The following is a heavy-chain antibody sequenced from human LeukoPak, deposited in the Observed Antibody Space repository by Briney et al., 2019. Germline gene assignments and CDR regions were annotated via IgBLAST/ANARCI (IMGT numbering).Heavy chain of an antibody. CDR3: ARDGATATSLDY. Sequence: QPGRSLRLSCAASGFTFSSYGMHWVRQAPGKGLEWVAVIWYEGSNKYYTDSVKGPFTISRDNSKNTLYLQMNSLRAEDTAVYYCARDGATATSLDYWGQGTLVPVSS. CDR1: GFTFSSYG. V-gene: IGHV3-33*01. CDR2: IWYEGSNK. D-gene: IGHD2-15*01. J-gene: IGHJ4*02.